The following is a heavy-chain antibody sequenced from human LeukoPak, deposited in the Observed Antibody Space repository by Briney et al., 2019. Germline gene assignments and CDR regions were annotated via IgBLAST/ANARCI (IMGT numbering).Heavy chain of an antibody. Sequence: GGPLRLSCAASGFTFSSHAMSWVRHAPGRWLEWVSAISGSGGSTYYADSVKGRFTLSRDNSKNTLYLQMNRLRAEDTAVYYCARDTIAAAVPRTWFDPWGQGTLVTVSS. CDR1: GFTFSSHA. CDR3: ARDTIAAAVPRTWFDP. V-gene: IGHV3-23*01. J-gene: IGHJ5*02. D-gene: IGHD6-25*01. CDR2: ISGSGGST.